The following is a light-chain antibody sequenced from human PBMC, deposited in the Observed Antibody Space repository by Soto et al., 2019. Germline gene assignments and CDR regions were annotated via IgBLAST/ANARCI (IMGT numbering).Light chain of an antibody. CDR1: HNVNDN. V-gene: IGKV3-15*01. CDR2: GAS. CDR3: QQYDSRPV. Sequence: EIVLTQSPATLSLSPLEIATLSFRASHNVNDNLAWYQQKAGQAPRLLIYGASTRATGIPARFSGSGFETEFTLTISSLQSEDSAVYYCQQYDSRPVFGGGTKVDNK. J-gene: IGKJ4*01.